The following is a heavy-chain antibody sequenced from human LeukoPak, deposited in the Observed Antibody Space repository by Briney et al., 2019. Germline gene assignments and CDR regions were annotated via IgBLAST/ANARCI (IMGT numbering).Heavy chain of an antibody. CDR1: GGSFSGYY. CDR2: INHSGST. V-gene: IGHV4-34*01. J-gene: IGHJ4*02. D-gene: IGHD5-24*01. CDR3: ARGAGGWLQFLDY. Sequence: SKTLSLTCAVYGGSFSGYYWSWIRQPPGKGLEWIGEINHSGSTNYNPSLKSRVTISVDTSKNQFSLKLSSVTAADTAVYYCARGAGGWLQFLDYWGQGTLVTVSS.